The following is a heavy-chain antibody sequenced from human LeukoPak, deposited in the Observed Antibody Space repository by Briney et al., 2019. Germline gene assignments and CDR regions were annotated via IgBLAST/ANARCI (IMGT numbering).Heavy chain of an antibody. D-gene: IGHD3-16*02. V-gene: IGHV4-30-2*01. CDR2: IYHSGST. CDR1: GGSISSGGYY. J-gene: IGHJ4*02. CDR3: ARAFLFGGVIVDFDY. Sequence: PSETLSLTCTVSGGSISSGGYYWSWIRQPPGKGLEWIGYIYHSGSTYYNPSLKSRVTISVDRSKNQFSLKLSSVTAADTAVYYCARAFLFGGVIVDFDYWGQGTLVTVSS.